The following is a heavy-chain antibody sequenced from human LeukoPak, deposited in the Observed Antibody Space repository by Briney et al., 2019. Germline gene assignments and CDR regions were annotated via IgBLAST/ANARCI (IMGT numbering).Heavy chain of an antibody. J-gene: IGHJ5*02. Sequence: GGPLRLSCAASGFTFSSYEMNWVRQAPGKGLEWVSYISSSGSTIYYADSVKGRFTISRDNAKNSLYLQMNSLRAEDTAVYYCAKVGVVPAAIAWFDPWGQGTLVTVSS. D-gene: IGHD2-2*02. V-gene: IGHV3-48*03. CDR1: GFTFSSYE. CDR3: AKVGVVPAAIAWFDP. CDR2: ISSSGSTI.